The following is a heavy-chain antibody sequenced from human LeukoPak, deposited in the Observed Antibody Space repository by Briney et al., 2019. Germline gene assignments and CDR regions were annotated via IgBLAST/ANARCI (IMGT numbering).Heavy chain of an antibody. D-gene: IGHD3-10*01. CDR3: AKGPMVRGVTDY. V-gene: IGHV3-30*18. CDR2: ISYDGSNK. CDR1: GFTFSSYG. J-gene: IGHJ4*02. Sequence: GGSLRLSCAASGFTFSSYGMHWVRQAPGKGLEWVAVISYDGSNKYYADSVKGRFTISRDNSKNTLYLQMNSLRAEDTAVYYCAKGPMVRGVTDYWGQGTLVTVSS.